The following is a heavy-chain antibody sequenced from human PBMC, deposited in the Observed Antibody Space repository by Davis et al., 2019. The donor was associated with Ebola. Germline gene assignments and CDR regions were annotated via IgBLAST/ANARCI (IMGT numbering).Heavy chain of an antibody. V-gene: IGHV3-11*04. CDR2: ISSSGSTI. Sequence: GESLKISCAASGFTFSDYYMSWIRQAPGKGLEWVSYISSSGSTIYYADSVKGRFTISRDNAKNSLYLQMNSLRAEDTAVYYCAKDGMVYAILEDAFDIWGQGTMVTVSS. CDR3: AKDGMVYAILEDAFDI. J-gene: IGHJ3*02. D-gene: IGHD2-8*01. CDR1: GFTFSDYY.